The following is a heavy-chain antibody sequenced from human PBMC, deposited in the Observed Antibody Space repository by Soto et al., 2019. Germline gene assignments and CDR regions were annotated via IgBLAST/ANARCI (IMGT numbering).Heavy chain of an antibody. CDR1: GFTFSSYW. V-gene: IGHV3-74*01. J-gene: IGHJ3*02. CDR3: AREYQLLSDAFDI. CDR2: INSDGSST. D-gene: IGHD2-2*01. Sequence: GGSLRLSCAASGFTFSSYWMHWVRQAPGKGLVWVSRINSDGSSTSYADSVKGRFTISRDNAKNTLYLQMNSLRAEDTAVYYCAREYQLLSDAFDIWGQGTMVTVSS.